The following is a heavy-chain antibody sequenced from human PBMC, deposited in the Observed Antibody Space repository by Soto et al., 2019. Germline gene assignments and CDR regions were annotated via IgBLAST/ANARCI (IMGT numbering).Heavy chain of an antibody. J-gene: IGHJ4*02. CDR3: ARGTTYYDFWSGYYLDY. D-gene: IGHD3-3*01. CDR1: GRSVSSGSYY. V-gene: IGHV4-61*01. Sequence: SETLSLTCTVSGRSVSSGSYYWSWIRQPPGKGLEWIGYIYYSGSTNYNPSLKSRVTISVDTSKNQFSLKLSSVTAADTAVYYCARGTTYYDFWSGYYLDYWGQGTLVTVS. CDR2: IYYSGST.